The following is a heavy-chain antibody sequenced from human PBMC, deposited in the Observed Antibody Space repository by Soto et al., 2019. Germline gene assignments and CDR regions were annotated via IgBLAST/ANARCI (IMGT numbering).Heavy chain of an antibody. CDR1: SGSFSTYY. CDR3: ARGYDNESGSSFPY. J-gene: IGHJ4*02. D-gene: IGHD3-10*01. V-gene: IGHV4-34*01. CDR2: INQSGST. Sequence: QVQLQKWGAGLLKPSETLSLTCAVYSGSFSTYYWNWIRQPPGKGLERIGEINQSGSTNYNPSLKSGVTMSVDTSKNQFTQKLNSVTAADTAVYYCARGYDNESGSSFPYWGQGTLVTVSS.